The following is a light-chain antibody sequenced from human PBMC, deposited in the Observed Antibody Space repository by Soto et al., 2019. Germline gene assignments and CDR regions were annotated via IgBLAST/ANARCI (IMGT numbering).Light chain of an antibody. CDR2: GTS. CDR1: QSVSSSY. V-gene: IGKV3-20*01. Sequence: EIVLTQSPGTLSLSPGERATLSCRASQSVSSSYLAWYQQKPGQAPRLLIYGTSSRATAIPDRFSGSGSGTDFTLTTSRLQPEDFALYYCQQYGSSSWTFGQGTKVDSK. CDR3: QQYGSSSWT. J-gene: IGKJ1*01.